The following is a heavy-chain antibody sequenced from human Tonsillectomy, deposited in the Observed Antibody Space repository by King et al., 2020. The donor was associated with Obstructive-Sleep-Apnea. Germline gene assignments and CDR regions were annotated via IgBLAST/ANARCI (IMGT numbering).Heavy chain of an antibody. CDR2: IWSDGKQI. Sequence: VQLVESGGGVVQSGRSLRLSCATSGFTFSSYALHWVRQAPGKGLEWVAIIWSDGKQIYYADSVKGRFTFSRDSSKNTLNLQMDSLRVEDTAVYYCATGSQHCSPASCYPFDNWGQGTLVTVSS. CDR3: ATGSQHCSPASCYPFDN. J-gene: IGHJ4*02. CDR1: GFTFSSYA. V-gene: IGHV3-33*01. D-gene: IGHD2-2*01.